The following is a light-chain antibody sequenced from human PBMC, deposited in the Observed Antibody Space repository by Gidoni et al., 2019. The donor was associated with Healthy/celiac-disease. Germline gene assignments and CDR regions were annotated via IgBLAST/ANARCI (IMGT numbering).Light chain of an antibody. CDR2: AAS. CDR1: QSISSY. Sequence: DIQMTQSPSSLSASVGDRVTITRWASQSISSYLNWYQQKPGKAPKLLIYAASSLQSGVPSRFSGSGSGTDFTLTISSLQPEDFATYYCQQSYIPPYTFGQGTKLEIK. J-gene: IGKJ2*01. CDR3: QQSYIPPYT. V-gene: IGKV1-39*01.